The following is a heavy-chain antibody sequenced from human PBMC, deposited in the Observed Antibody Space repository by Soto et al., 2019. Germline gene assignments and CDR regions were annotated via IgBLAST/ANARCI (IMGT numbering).Heavy chain of an antibody. CDR1: GDTFTTFS. CDR2: INNKNGKT. CDR3: ARVRIYYSPFNWFHP. Sequence: QVQLVQSGAEVKKPGASVKVSCKASGDTFTTFSIALVRQAPGQGLEWMGWINNKNGKTNYAQNLQGRVTMTADTSTSTAYMELRSLISEDTAVYYCARVRIYYSPFNWFHPWGQGTLVTVSS. V-gene: IGHV1-18*01. D-gene: IGHD3-10*01. J-gene: IGHJ5*02.